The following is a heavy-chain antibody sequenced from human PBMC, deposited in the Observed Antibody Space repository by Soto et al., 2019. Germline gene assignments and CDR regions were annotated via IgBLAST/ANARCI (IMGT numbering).Heavy chain of an antibody. V-gene: IGHV3-73*01. CDR3: TSRYCSSASGHT. CDR2: IRGKANSYET. D-gene: IGHD2-2*01. J-gene: IGHJ5*02. Sequence: EVQLVESGGGLVQPGGSLKLSCVASGYTFSGSAFHWVRQASGKGLEWVGRIRGKANSYETAYAESVKGRFTISRDDSKNTAFLQMNSLKTEYTAVYYCTSRYCSSASGHTWGQGTRVTVSS. CDR1: GYTFSGSA.